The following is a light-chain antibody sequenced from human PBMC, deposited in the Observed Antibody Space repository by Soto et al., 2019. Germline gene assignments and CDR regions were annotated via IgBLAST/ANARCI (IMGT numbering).Light chain of an antibody. CDR1: QSVRTY. CDR2: DAS. V-gene: IGKV3-11*01. Sequence: EVVLTHSPATLSLSPGERATLSCRASQSVRTYLAWYQQKPGQVPRLLIHDASSRATGIPDRFSGSGSGTDFTLTISSLEPEDFAVYYCQQRTNWPSSTFGQGTRLEI. J-gene: IGKJ5*01. CDR3: QQRTNWPSST.